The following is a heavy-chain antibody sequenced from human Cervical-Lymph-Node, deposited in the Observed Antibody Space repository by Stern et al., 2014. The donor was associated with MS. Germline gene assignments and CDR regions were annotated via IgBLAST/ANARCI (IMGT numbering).Heavy chain of an antibody. J-gene: IGHJ4*02. CDR3: AKGSSGWSDY. D-gene: IGHD6-19*01. Sequence: DQLVESGGGVVQPGRSLRLSCAASGFTFSSYGMHWVRQAPGKGLEWVAVISYDGSNKYYADSVKGRFTISRDNSKNTLYLQMNSLRAEDTAVYYCAKGSSGWSDYWGQGTLVTVSS. CDR1: GFTFSSYG. CDR2: ISYDGSNK. V-gene: IGHV3-30*18.